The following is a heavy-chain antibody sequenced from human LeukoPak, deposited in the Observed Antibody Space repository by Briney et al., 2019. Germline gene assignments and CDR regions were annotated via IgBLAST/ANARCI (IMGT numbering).Heavy chain of an antibody. Sequence: GESLRLSCAASGVTFSRNWKSWVRIAPGPGMELVANIKQDGSEKYYVDSVKGRFTISRDNAKNSLYPQMNSLKSEDTAVYYLRRPGESYDYWGQGTLVTVSS. CDR3: RRPGESYDY. V-gene: IGHV3-7*01. CDR2: IKQDGSEK. D-gene: IGHD3-10*01. J-gene: IGHJ4*02. CDR1: GVTFSRNW.